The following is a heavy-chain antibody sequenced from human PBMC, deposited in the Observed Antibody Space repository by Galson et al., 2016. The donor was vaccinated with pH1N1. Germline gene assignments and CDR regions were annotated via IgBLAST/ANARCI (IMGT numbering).Heavy chain of an antibody. V-gene: IGHV3-30*04. Sequence: YLRLSCAASGFTFTSYAMHWVRQAPGKGLEWVAVILYDGTTEYYADSVKGRFTISRDKTQSTVYLQMNSLRTEDTAVYYCERDSEYSGQEGSHWGQGTLVIVSS. CDR3: ERDSEYSGQEGSH. D-gene: IGHD5-12*01. CDR1: GFTFTSYA. J-gene: IGHJ4*02. CDR2: ILYDGTTE.